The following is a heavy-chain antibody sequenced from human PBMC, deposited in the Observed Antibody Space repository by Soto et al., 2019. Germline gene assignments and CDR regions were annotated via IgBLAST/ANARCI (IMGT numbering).Heavy chain of an antibody. CDR1: GGSISSGGYY. D-gene: IGHD2-15*01. Sequence: TLSLTCTVSGGSISSGGYYWSWIRQHPGKGLEWIGYIYYSGSTYYNPSLKSRVTISVDTSKNQFSLKLSSVTAADTAVYYCARVAKVAGIYYWGQGTLVTVSS. CDR3: ARVAKVAGIYY. CDR2: IYYSGST. V-gene: IGHV4-31*03. J-gene: IGHJ4*02.